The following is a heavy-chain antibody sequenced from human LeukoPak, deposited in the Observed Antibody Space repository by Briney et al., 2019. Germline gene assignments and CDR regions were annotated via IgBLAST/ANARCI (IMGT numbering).Heavy chain of an antibody. J-gene: IGHJ5*02. CDR1: GFTFSSYW. Sequence: GGSLRLSCAASGFTFSSYWMSWVRQAPGKGLEWVANIKQDGSEKYYVDSVKGRFTISRDNAKNSLYLQMNSLRAEDTAVYYCARDSSNLRFIWFDPWGQGTLVTVSS. CDR2: IKQDGSEK. CDR3: ARDSSNLRFIWFDP. D-gene: IGHD4-17*01. V-gene: IGHV3-7*01.